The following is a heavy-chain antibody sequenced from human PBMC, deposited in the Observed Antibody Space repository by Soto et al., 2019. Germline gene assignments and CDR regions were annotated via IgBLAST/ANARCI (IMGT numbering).Heavy chain of an antibody. CDR2: ISYDSSEI. J-gene: IGHJ4*01. V-gene: IGHV3-30*01. CDR3: AIARVADSSLDH. CDR1: GSILSNNA. Sequence: PAGSLILSFVGSGSILSNNAMPWVRQAPGKGLEWVAFISYDSSEIFYADSVKGRFTISRDNLKNTLFLHMNSPRADDTAVYYCAIARVADSSLDHWRRGVLVIVSS. D-gene: IGHD3-3*01.